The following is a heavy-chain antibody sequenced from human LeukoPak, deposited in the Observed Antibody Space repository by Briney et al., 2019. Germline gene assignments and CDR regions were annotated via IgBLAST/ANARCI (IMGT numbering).Heavy chain of an antibody. V-gene: IGHV1-18*01. D-gene: IGHD1-7*01. CDR2: ISAYNGNT. CDR3: ARVGNWNYVFGLDNLNNWFDP. J-gene: IGHJ5*02. CDR1: GYTFTSYG. Sequence: ASVKVSCKASGYTFTSYGISWVRRAPGQGLEWMGWISAYNGNTNYAQKLQGRVTMTTDTSTSTAYMELRSLRSDDTAVYYCARVGNWNYVFGLDNLNNWFDPWGQGTLVTVSS.